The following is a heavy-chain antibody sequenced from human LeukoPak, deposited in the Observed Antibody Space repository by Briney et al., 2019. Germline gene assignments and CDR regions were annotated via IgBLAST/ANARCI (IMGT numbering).Heavy chain of an antibody. J-gene: IGHJ3*02. CDR1: GLTLSGSA. CDR2: IRSEAENSAT. V-gene: IGHV3-73*01. D-gene: IGHD3-3*01. CDR3: AKPLPGVRTKYALDI. Sequence: GGSLRLSCAASGLTLSGSAMQWVRQAPGKGLEWVGRIRSEAENSATALAASVKGRFTISRDDSKNMVYLQLDSLKAEDTAVYYCAKPLPGVRTKYALDIWGRGTLVTVAS.